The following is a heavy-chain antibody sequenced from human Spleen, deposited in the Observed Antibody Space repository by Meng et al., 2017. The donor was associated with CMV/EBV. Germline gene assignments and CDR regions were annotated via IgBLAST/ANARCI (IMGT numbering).Heavy chain of an antibody. CDR3: ARGAGVVIELGRVYYGMDV. Sequence: ASVKVSCKASGYTFTGYYMHWVRQAPGQGLEWMEWINPNSGGTNYAQKFQGRVTMTRDTSISTAYMELSRLRSDDTAVYYCARGAGVVIELGRVYYGMDVWVQGTTVTVSS. CDR1: GYTFTGYY. V-gene: IGHV1-2*02. CDR2: INPNSGGT. D-gene: IGHD3-3*01. J-gene: IGHJ6*02.